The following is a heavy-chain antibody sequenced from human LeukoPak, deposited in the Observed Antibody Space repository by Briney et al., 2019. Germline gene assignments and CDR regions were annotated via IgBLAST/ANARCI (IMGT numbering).Heavy chain of an antibody. Sequence: GGSLRLSCAASGFTFSSYSMNWVRQAPGKGLELVSYISSSGSTIYYADSVKGRFTISRDSSKNTLFLQMNRLRPEDAAVYYCAKAPVTTCRGAFCYPFDYWGLGALVTVSS. CDR3: AKAPVTTCRGAFCYPFDY. CDR2: ISSSGSTI. CDR1: GFTFSSYS. J-gene: IGHJ4*02. V-gene: IGHV3-48*01. D-gene: IGHD2-15*01.